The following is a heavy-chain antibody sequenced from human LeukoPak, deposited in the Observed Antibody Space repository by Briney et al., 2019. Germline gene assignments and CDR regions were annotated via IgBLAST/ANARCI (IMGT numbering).Heavy chain of an antibody. CDR1: GYTFSSYW. CDR3: ARLTTVFDY. Sequence: PGGSLRLSCAASGYTFSSYWLSWVRQAPGKGLEWVANIKQAGSEKYYVDSVKGRFTISRDNAKNSLYLQMNSLRAEDTAVYYCARLTTVFDYWGQGTLVTVSS. V-gene: IGHV3-7*01. J-gene: IGHJ4*02. CDR2: IKQAGSEK. D-gene: IGHD4-17*01.